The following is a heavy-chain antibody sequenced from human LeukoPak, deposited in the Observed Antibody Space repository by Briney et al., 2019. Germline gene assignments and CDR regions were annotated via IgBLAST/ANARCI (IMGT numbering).Heavy chain of an antibody. CDR3: ARHGRVAYYYDSSGYINWFDP. Sequence: SETLSLTCTVSGDSISNSDYYWGWIRQPPGKGLEWIGSMYYRGTTYYNPSLKSRLTISVDTSKTQFSLNLSFVTGPDTDVYYCARHGRVAYYYDSSGYINWFDPWGQGTLVTVSS. D-gene: IGHD3-22*01. CDR2: MYYRGTT. V-gene: IGHV4-39*01. J-gene: IGHJ5*02. CDR1: GDSISNSDYY.